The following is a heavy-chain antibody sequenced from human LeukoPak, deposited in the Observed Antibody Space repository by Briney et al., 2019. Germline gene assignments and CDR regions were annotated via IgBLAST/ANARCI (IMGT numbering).Heavy chain of an antibody. CDR3: AKGAGTDGIDY. D-gene: IGHD6-19*01. Sequence: GGSLRLSCAASGFTFDDYAMHWVRQAPGKGLEWVSGISWNSGSIGYADSVKGRFTISRDNAKNSLYLHMNSLRAEDTALYYCAKGAGTDGIDYWGQGTLVTVSS. CDR2: ISWNSGSI. CDR1: GFTFDDYA. J-gene: IGHJ4*02. V-gene: IGHV3-9*01.